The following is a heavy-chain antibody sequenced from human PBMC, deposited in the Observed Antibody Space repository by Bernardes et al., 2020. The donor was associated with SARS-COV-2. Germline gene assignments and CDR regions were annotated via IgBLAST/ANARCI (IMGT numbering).Heavy chain of an antibody. CDR2: INAGNGNT. J-gene: IGHJ4*02. CDR1: GYTFTSYA. CDR3: ARGEGYYYDSSGSLPGDY. D-gene: IGHD3-22*01. V-gene: IGHV1-3*01. Sequence: ASVKVSCKASGYTFTSYAMHWVRQAPGQRLEWMGWINAGNGNTQYSQKFQGRVTITRDTSASTAYMELSSLRSEDTAVYYCARGEGYYYDSSGSLPGDYWGQGTLVTVSS.